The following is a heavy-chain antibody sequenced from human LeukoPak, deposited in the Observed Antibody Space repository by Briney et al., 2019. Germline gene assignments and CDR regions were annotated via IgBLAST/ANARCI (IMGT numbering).Heavy chain of an antibody. V-gene: IGHV4-59*01. CDR2: IYYSGST. D-gene: IGHD7-27*01. J-gene: IGHJ3*02. Sequence: SETLSLTCSVSGGSINSFYWSWIRQPPGKGLEWIGYIYYSGSTNYNPSLRSRVTISVDTSKNQFSLNLSSVTAADTAVYYCARHWGSRGAFDIWGQGTMVTVSS. CDR1: GGSINSFY. CDR3: ARHWGSRGAFDI.